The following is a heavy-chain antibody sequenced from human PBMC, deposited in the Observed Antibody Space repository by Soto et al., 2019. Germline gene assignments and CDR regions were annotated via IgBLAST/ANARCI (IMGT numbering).Heavy chain of an antibody. D-gene: IGHD5-12*01. V-gene: IGHV3-74*01. CDR1: GFTFSSYW. J-gene: IGHJ4*02. CDR2: INSDGSST. Sequence: GGSLRLSCAASGFTFSSYWMHLVRQAPGKGLVWVSRINSDGSSTSYADSVKGRFTISRDNAKNTLYLQMNSLRAEDTAVYYCAREELGGDGYNSRLFDYWGQGTLVTVSS. CDR3: AREELGGDGYNSRLFDY.